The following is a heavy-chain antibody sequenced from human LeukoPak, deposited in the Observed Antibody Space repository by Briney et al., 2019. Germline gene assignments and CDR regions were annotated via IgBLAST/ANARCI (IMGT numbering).Heavy chain of an antibody. CDR1: GFTFSDYY. CDR2: ISGGSSYT. V-gene: IGHV3-11*06. Sequence: GGSLRLSCAASGFTFSDYYMTWIRQAPGKGLEWVSYISGGSSYTNYADSVKGRFTISRDNAKNSLYLQMNSLRAEDTAVYYCARGNRPPDYWGQGTLVTVSS. CDR3: ARGNRPPDY. J-gene: IGHJ4*02.